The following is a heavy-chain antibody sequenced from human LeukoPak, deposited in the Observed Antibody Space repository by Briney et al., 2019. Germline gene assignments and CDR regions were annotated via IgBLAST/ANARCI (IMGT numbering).Heavy chain of an antibody. CDR1: GFTFSDYY. V-gene: IGHV3-11*01. D-gene: IGHD6-13*01. J-gene: IGHJ4*02. CDR2: ISSSGSTI. Sequence: GGSLRLSCAASGFTFSDYYMSWIRQAPGKGLEWVSYISSSGSTIYYADSVKGRFTISRDNAKNSLYLQMNSLRAEDTAVYYCARDREIAAAGYYFDYWGQGTLVTVSS. CDR3: ARDREIAAAGYYFDY.